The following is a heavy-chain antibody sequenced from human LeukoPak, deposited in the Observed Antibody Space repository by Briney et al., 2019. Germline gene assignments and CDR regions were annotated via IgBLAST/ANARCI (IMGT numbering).Heavy chain of an antibody. D-gene: IGHD6-13*01. CDR2: INSGGST. CDR1: GFAVSSNY. V-gene: IGHV3-53*01. J-gene: IGHJ4*02. Sequence: GGSLRLSCAVSGFAVSSNYMSWVRQAPGKGLEWVSVINSGGSTFYADSVKGRFTISRDNSKNTLYLQMNSLRAEDTAVYYCARVGTYSSWYSYFDYWGQGTLVTVSS. CDR3: ARVGTYSSWYSYFDY.